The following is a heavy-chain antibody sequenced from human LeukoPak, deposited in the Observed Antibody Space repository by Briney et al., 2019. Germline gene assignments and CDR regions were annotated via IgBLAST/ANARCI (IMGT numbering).Heavy chain of an antibody. CDR1: GASISSGTYP. D-gene: IGHD3-10*01. V-gene: IGHV4-30-2*01. J-gene: IGHJ5*02. CDR2: IYHTGST. Sequence: SQTLSLTCTVSGASISSGTYPWSWIRQPPGEGLEWIGYIYHTGSTYYNPSLKGRVTISVDRSKNQFSLNLNFVTAADTALYYCARGDGSGSGRWFDPWGQGTLITVSS. CDR3: ARGDGSGSGRWFDP.